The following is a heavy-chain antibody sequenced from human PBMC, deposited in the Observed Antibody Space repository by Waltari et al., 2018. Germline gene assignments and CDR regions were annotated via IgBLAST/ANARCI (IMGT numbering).Heavy chain of an antibody. CDR2: IYHSGST. D-gene: IGHD2-15*01. CDR3: ARSRVETKKNCSGGSCYSPSDY. V-gene: IGHV4-38-2*02. J-gene: IGHJ4*02. CDR1: GYSISSGYY. Sequence: QVQLQESGPGLVNPSETLSLTCTVSGYSISSGYYWGWIRQPPGKGLEWIGSIYHSGSTYYNPSLKSGVTISVDTSKNQFSLKLSSVTAADTAVYYCARSRVETKKNCSGGSCYSPSDYWGQGTLVTVSS.